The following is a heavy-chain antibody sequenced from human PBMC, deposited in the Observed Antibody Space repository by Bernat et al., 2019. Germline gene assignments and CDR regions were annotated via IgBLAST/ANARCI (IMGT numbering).Heavy chain of an antibody. D-gene: IGHD1-1*01. CDR3: AKGLGGNGNDYYYLDV. CDR1: GFTFSSYA. CDR2: IGASGGST. J-gene: IGHJ6*03. V-gene: IGHV3-23*01. Sequence: EVQLLESGGGLVQPGGSLRLSCAAPGFTFSSYAMTWVRQAPGKGLEWVSGIGASGGSTYYADSVKGRFTISRDNSKNTLYLQMNSLRAEDASVYYCAKGLGGNGNDYYYLDVWGKGTTVTVSS.